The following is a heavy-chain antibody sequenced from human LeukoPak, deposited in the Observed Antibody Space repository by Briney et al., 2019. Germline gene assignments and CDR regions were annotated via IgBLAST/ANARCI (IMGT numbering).Heavy chain of an antibody. CDR1: GGSSSEYY. V-gene: IGHV4-34*01. J-gene: IGHJ4*02. CDR3: ARDQSHSGSSHDY. Sequence: SETLSLTCAVDGGSSSEYYWTWIRQPPGKGLEWIGEINHSGSTNYNPSLKSRVTISVDTSKNQFSLKLSSVTAADTAVYYCARDQSHSGSSHDYWGQGTLVTVSS. D-gene: IGHD1-26*01. CDR2: INHSGST.